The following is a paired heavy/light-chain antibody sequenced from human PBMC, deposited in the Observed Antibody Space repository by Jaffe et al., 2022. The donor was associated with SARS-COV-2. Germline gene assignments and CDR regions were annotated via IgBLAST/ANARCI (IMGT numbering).Light chain of an antibody. CDR1: QSITTW. CDR2: KTS. CDR3: QQYKSYSYT. J-gene: IGKJ2*01. V-gene: IGKV1-5*03. Sequence: DIQMTQSPSTLSASVGDRVTITCRASQSITTWLAWYQQKPGKAPKLLISKTSSLESGVPSRFSGSGSGTEFTLTISSLQPDDFATYYCQQYKSYSYTFGQGTKLEIK.
Heavy chain of an antibody. J-gene: IGHJ4*02. V-gene: IGHV3-66*02. Sequence: EVQLVESGGGLVQPGGSLRLSCAASGFTVRPDYMTWVRQAPGKGPEWVSLTYSGGSTYYADSVRGRFSISRDSSNNTLYLQMNSLRVEDTAVYYCARDNGNAAFDYWGQGTLVTVSS. CDR3: ARDNGNAAFDY. D-gene: IGHD1-1*01. CDR1: GFTVRPDY. CDR2: TYSGGST.